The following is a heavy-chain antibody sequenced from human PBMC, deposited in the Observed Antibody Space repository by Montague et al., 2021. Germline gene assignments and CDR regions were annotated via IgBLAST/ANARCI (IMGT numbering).Heavy chain of an antibody. CDR2: INQDGNDK. Sequence: SLRLSCAASGFTFNSYWMAWVRQAPGKGLEWVANINQDGNDKYYVDSVRGRFTISRDNAKKSLYLQMNSLRVDDTAVYYCANTKMDYWGQGMLVIVS. J-gene: IGHJ4*02. V-gene: IGHV3-7*01. D-gene: IGHD2-8*01. CDR1: GFTFNSYW. CDR3: ANTKMDY.